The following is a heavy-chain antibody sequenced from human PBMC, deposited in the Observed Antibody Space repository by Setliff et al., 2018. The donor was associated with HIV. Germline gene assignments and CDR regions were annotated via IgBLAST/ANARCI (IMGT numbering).Heavy chain of an antibody. J-gene: IGHJ4*02. D-gene: IGHD3-10*01. CDR1: GYAFTSNY. Sequence: ASVKVSCKASGYAFTSNYIHWVRQAPGQGLEWMALIYPSNGEPHYAQSFQGRVTISADESTNTAHMELRGLTSEDTAAYYCTRGALYGLFEFWGPGTLVTVSS. CDR2: IYPSNGEP. CDR3: TRGALYGLFEF. V-gene: IGHV1-46*01.